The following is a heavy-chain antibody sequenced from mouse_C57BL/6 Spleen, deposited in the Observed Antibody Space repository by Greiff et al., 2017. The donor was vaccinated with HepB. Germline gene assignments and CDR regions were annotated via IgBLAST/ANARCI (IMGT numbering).Heavy chain of an antibody. V-gene: IGHV1-59*01. CDR2: IDPSDSYT. CDR1: GYTFTSYW. J-gene: IGHJ2*01. CDR3: ERGKSFDY. Sequence: VQLQQPGAELVRPGTSVKLSCKASGYTFTSYWMHWVKQRPGQGLEWIGVIDPSDSYTNYNQKFKGKATLTVDTSSSTAYMQLSSLTSEDSAVYDCERGKSFDYWGQGTTLTVSS.